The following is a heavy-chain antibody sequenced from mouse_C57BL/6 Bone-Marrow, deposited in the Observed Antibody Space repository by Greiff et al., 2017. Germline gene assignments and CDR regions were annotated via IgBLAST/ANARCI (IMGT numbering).Heavy chain of an antibody. CDR3: ARRLRRWYYFDY. Sequence: VKLQESGAELARPGASVKLSCKASGYTFTSSGISWVKQRTGQGLEWIGEIYPRSGNTYYNEKFKGKATLTADKSSSTAYMELRSLTSEDSAVYFCARRLRRWYYFDYWGQGTTLTVSS. CDR2: IYPRSGNT. D-gene: IGHD1-2*01. V-gene: IGHV1-81*01. J-gene: IGHJ2*01. CDR1: GYTFTSSG.